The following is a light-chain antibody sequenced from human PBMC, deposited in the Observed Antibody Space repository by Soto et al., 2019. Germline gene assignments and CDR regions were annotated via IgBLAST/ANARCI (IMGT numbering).Light chain of an antibody. J-gene: IGLJ3*02. Sequence: QSALTQPASVSGSPGQSITISCTGTNIDIGAYNYVSWYQHHQGKAPKLVIYEVNNRPSGTSNRFSGSNSGNTASLTISGLQTEDEADYYCNSFAGSNTWVFGGGTKLTVL. CDR3: NSFAGSNTWV. CDR1: NIDIGAYNY. V-gene: IGLV2-14*01. CDR2: EVN.